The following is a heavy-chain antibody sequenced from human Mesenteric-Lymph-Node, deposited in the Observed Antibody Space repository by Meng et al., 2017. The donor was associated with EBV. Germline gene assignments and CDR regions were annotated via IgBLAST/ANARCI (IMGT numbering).Heavy chain of an antibody. CDR1: GYTFIDHH. D-gene: IGHD5/OR15-5a*01. V-gene: IGHV1-46*01. CDR3: TRVVYREFDP. CDR2: INPSSGGT. J-gene: IGHJ5*02. Sequence: QVQPVPSGADVKKPGASLKVACEPSGYTFIDHHILRVRQAPGQGPEWMGLINPSSGGTSYAQKFQGRVTMTRDTSTSTVYMEVISLRSDDTAVYYCTRVVYREFDPWGQGTLVTVSS.